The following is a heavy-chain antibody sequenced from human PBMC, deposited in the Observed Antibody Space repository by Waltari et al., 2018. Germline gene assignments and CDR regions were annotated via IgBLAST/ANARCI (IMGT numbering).Heavy chain of an antibody. CDR1: RGSFSAYH. D-gene: IGHD3-16*01. CDR3: ARPSVAARLGSLDY. Sequence: QVQLQQWGAGLLKPSETLSLSCSVSRGSFSAYHWTWIRQSPGKGLAWIGEIDHKGVAYYNPSLKGRVTISVDTSKNQFSLNLTSVTATDTAVYFCARPSVAARLGSLDYWGQGALVTVSS. J-gene: IGHJ4*02. CDR2: IDHKGVA. V-gene: IGHV4-34*01.